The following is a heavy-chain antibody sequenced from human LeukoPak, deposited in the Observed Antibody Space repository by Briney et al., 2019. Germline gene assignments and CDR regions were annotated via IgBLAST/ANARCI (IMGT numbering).Heavy chain of an antibody. V-gene: IGHV3-21*01. Sequence: GGSLRLSCAASGFTFSSYSMNWVRQAPGKGLEWVSSISSSSSYIYYADSVKGRFTISRDNAKNSLYLQMNSLRAEDTAVYYCARDMGYSGYGPHYFDYWGQGTLVTVSS. CDR1: GFTFSSYS. CDR3: ARDMGYSGYGPHYFDY. J-gene: IGHJ4*02. D-gene: IGHD5-12*01. CDR2: ISSSSSYI.